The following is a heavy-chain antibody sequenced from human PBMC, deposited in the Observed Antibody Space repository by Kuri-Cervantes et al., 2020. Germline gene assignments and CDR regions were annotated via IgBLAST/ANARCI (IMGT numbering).Heavy chain of an antibody. J-gene: IGHJ4*02. V-gene: IGHV3-30-3*01. CDR3: ARGAVSFDY. Sequence: GESLKISCAASGFTFSSYWMSWVRQAPGKGLEWVAVISYDGSNEYYADSVKGRFTISRDNSKNTLYLQMNSLRAEDTAVYYCARGAVSFDYWGQGTLVTVSS. CDR1: GFTFSSYW. CDR2: ISYDGSNE. D-gene: IGHD6-19*01.